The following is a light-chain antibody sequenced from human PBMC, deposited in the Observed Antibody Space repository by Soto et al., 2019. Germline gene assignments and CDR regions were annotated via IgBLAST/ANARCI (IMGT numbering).Light chain of an antibody. Sequence: QSALTQPASVSGSPGQASTLSCTRTNSGVESYNLVSWYQHHPGKAPKLIIYEGSQRPSGVSDRFSGSKSGNTASLTISGLQAEDEADYYCSSYAGAVVFGGGTKLTVL. V-gene: IGLV2-23*01. CDR2: EGS. CDR3: SSYAGAVV. CDR1: NSGVESYNL. J-gene: IGLJ2*01.